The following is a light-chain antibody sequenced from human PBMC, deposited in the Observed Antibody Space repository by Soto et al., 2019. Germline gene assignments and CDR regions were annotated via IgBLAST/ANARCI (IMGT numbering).Light chain of an antibody. V-gene: IGLV1-40*01. CDR2: ANT. CDR1: RSNIGAGYD. J-gene: IGLJ1*01. Sequence: QSVLTQPPSVSGAPRQRVTISCTGSRSNIGAGYDVHWYQRLPGTAPKLLIYANTNRPSGVPDRFSASKSGTSASLAITGLQAEDEADYYCQSFDSTLSRYVFGTGTKVAVL. CDR3: QSFDSTLSRYV.